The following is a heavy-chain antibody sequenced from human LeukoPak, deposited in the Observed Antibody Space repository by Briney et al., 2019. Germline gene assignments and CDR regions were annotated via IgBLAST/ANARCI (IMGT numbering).Heavy chain of an antibody. Sequence: GGSLRLSCAASGFTFSSYAMHWVRQAPGKGQEWVAVISYDGSNKYYTDSVKGRFTISRDNSKNTLYLQMNSLRAEDTAVCYCARPYNSGWYGDFDYWGQGTLVTVSS. J-gene: IGHJ4*02. D-gene: IGHD6-19*01. V-gene: IGHV3-30-3*01. CDR2: ISYDGSNK. CDR3: ARPYNSGWYGDFDY. CDR1: GFTFSSYA.